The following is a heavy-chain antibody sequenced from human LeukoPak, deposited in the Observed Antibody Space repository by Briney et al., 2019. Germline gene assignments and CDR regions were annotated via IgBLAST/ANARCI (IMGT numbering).Heavy chain of an antibody. CDR3: SRESGAFCPFGY. CDR2: IHYSGST. V-gene: IGHV4-59*12. Sequence: SETLSLTCTVSGGSIGSYYWNWIRQAPGKGLEWIGYIHYSGSTNYNPSLNGRVTMSLDGSRNQLSLTLTSVTAADTAIYYCSRESGAFCPFGYWGQGNLVIVPP. CDR1: GGSIGSYY. D-gene: IGHD1-26*01. J-gene: IGHJ4*02.